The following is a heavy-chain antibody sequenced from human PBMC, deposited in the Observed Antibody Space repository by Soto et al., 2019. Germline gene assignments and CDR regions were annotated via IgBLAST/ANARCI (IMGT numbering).Heavy chain of an antibody. Sequence: GESLKTSCAASGFTFSSYAMSWVRQAPGKGLEWVSAISGSGGSTYYADSVKGRFTISRDNSKNTLYLQMNSLRAEDTAIYYCAKEIRTVRGVDYWGQGTLVTVSS. CDR2: ISGSGGST. CDR3: AKEIRTVRGVDY. CDR1: GFTFSSYA. V-gene: IGHV3-23*01. D-gene: IGHD3-10*02. J-gene: IGHJ4*02.